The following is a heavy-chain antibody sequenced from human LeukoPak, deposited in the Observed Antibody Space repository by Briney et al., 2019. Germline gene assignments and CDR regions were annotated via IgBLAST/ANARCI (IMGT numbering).Heavy chain of an antibody. J-gene: IGHJ5*02. CDR1: GGSMSNYW. CDR3: ARRLCSSLTCNIGPSGNWLDP. Sequence: SETLSLTCTVSGGSMSNYWWNWIQQPPGKGLEWIGYIYYGGSTYYNPALNSRVTISIDTSKNQFSLKLNSVTAADTAVYYCARRLCSSLTCNIGPSGNWLDPWGQGTLVTVSS. V-gene: IGHV4-59*08. CDR2: IYYGGST. D-gene: IGHD2-2*02.